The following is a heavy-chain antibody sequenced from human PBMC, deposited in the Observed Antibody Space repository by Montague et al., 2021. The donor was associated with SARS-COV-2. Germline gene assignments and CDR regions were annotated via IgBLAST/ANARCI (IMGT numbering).Heavy chain of an antibody. CDR3: ARVRAVPSAMRIFRLGSSYYGMDV. V-gene: IGHV4-34*01. Sequence: SETLSLTCAVYGGSFSGYYWSWIRQPPGKGLEWIGEINHSGSTNYKPSLKSRVTISVDMSKNQFSLKLSSVTAADTAVYYCARVRAVPSAMRIFRLGSSYYGMDVWGQGTTVTVSS. CDR2: INHSGST. CDR1: GGSFSGYY. J-gene: IGHJ6*02. D-gene: IGHD2-2*01.